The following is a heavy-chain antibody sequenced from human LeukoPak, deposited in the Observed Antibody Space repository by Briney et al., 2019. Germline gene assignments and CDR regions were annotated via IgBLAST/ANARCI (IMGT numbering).Heavy chain of an antibody. CDR1: GGSFSGYY. D-gene: IGHD4-23*01. Sequence: PSETLSLTCAVYGGSFSGYYWSWIRQPPGKGLEWIGEINHSGSTNYNPSLKSRVTISVDTSKNQFSLKLGSVTAADTAVYYCAGSPYGGDAFGIWGQGTMVTVSS. J-gene: IGHJ3*02. CDR2: INHSGST. CDR3: AGSPYGGDAFGI. V-gene: IGHV4-34*01.